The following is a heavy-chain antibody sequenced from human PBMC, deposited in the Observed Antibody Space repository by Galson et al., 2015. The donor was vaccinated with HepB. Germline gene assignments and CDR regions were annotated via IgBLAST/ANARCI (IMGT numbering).Heavy chain of an antibody. Sequence: SLRLSCAASGFTFSSYDMHWVRQATGKGLEWVSAIGTAGDTYYPGSVKGRFTISRENAKNSLYLQMNSLRAGDTAVYYCARGGRYSSGWYYFDYWGQGTLVTVSS. J-gene: IGHJ4*02. CDR1: GFTFSSYD. V-gene: IGHV3-13*04. CDR2: IGTAGDT. D-gene: IGHD6-19*01. CDR3: ARGGRYSSGWYYFDY.